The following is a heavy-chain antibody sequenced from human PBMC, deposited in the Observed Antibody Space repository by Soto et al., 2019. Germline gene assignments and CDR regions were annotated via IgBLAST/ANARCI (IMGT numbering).Heavy chain of an antibody. Sequence: AAVKVSGKASGYTFTGYYMHWVRQAPGQGLEWMGWINPNSGGTNYGQKFQGWVTMTRDTSISTAYMELSRLRSDDTAVYYCARGTAYYYYYGMDVWGQGTTVTVSS. CDR1: GYTFTGYY. J-gene: IGHJ6*02. CDR3: ARGTAYYYYYGMDV. V-gene: IGHV1-2*04. CDR2: INPNSGGT.